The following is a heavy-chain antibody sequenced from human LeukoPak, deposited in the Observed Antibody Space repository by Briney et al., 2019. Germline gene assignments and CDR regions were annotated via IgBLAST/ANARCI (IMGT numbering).Heavy chain of an antibody. CDR1: GFTFSDYY. CDR2: ISSSGSTK. V-gene: IGHV3-11*01. J-gene: IGHJ4*02. Sequence: GGSLRLSCAASGFTFSDYYMSWIRQAPGKGLEWVSYISSSGSTKYYADSVKGRFTISRDNAKNSLYLQMNSLRAEDTAVYYCARDSHRWLQRGVTFDYWGQGTLVTVSS. D-gene: IGHD5-24*01. CDR3: ARDSHRWLQRGVTFDY.